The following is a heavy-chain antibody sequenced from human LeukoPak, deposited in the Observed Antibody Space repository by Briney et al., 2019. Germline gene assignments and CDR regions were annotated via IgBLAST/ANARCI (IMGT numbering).Heavy chain of an antibody. CDR1: GGSISSGAYY. D-gene: IGHD3-22*01. CDR3: ARAEILYYYDSSGYMFDY. V-gene: IGHV4-31*03. Sequence: SQTLSLTCTVSGGSISSGAYYWTWIRQHPGKGLEWIGYIYYSGSAYYNPSLKSRVTISVDMSKNQFSLKLISVTAADTAMYYCARAEILYYYDSSGYMFDYWGQGTLVTVSS. CDR2: IYYSGSA. J-gene: IGHJ4*02.